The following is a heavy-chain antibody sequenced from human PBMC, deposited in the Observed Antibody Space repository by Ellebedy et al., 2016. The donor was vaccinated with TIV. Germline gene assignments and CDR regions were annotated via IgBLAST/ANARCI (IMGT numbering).Heavy chain of an antibody. V-gene: IGHV3-33*01. J-gene: IGHJ4*02. D-gene: IGHD3-22*01. CDR2: IWYDGSNR. CDR3: ARDSYSFDSSGYYFDY. CDR1: GFTFSNYG. Sequence: GGSLRLSXAASGFTFSNYGMHWVRQAPGKGLEWVAGIWYDGSNRNYADSVKGRFTISRDNSKNTLYLQMNSLRAEDTAVYYCARDSYSFDSSGYYFDYWGQGTLVTVFS.